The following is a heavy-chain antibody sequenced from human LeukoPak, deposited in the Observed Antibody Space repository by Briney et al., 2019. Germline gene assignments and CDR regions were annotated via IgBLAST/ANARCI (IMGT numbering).Heavy chain of an antibody. CDR2: INHSGST. Sequence: SETLSLTCAVYGGSFSGYYWSWIRQPPGKGLEWIGEINHSGSTNYNPSLKSRVTISVDTSKNQFSLKLSSVTAADTAVYYCARQGVLRFLEWFPRDAFDIWGQGTMVTVPS. V-gene: IGHV4-34*01. CDR3: ARQGVLRFLEWFPRDAFDI. D-gene: IGHD3-3*01. J-gene: IGHJ3*02. CDR1: GGSFSGYY.